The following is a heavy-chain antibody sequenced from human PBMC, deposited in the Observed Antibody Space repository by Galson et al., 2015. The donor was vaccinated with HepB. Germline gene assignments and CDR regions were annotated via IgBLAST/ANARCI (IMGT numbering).Heavy chain of an antibody. CDR1: GGSFSGYY. J-gene: IGHJ4*02. CDR2: INHSGST. Sequence: ETLSLTCAVYGGSFSGYYWSWIRQPPGKGLEWIGEINHSGSTNYNPSLKSRVTISVDTSKNQFSLKLSSVTAADTAVYYCARSLGIAAAGTMVPPGSFGYWGQGTLVTVSS. CDR3: ARSLGIAAAGTMVPPGSFGY. D-gene: IGHD6-13*01. V-gene: IGHV4-34*01.